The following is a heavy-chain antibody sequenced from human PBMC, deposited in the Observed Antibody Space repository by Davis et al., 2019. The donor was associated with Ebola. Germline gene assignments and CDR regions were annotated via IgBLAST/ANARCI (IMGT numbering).Heavy chain of an antibody. CDR2: IDPSDSYT. Sequence: KVSCKGSGYSFTSYWIGWVRQMPGKGLEWMGRIDPSDSYTDYSPSFQGHVTISADKSISTAYLQWSSLKASDTAMYYCARPGGTTPLWGQGTLVTVSS. V-gene: IGHV5-10-1*01. D-gene: IGHD1-7*01. CDR1: GYSFTSYW. CDR3: ARPGGTTPL. J-gene: IGHJ4*02.